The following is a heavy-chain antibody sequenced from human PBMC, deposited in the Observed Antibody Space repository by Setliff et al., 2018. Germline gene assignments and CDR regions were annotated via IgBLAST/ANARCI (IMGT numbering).Heavy chain of an antibody. CDR2: IKSKTDGGTR. J-gene: IGHJ6*02. CDR3: TTDVPPDIIVEPAFYFYGMDV. V-gene: IGHV3-15*01. D-gene: IGHD2-2*01. CDR1: GFTFKNAW. Sequence: GALRLSCAASGFTFKNAWMSWVRQAPGKGLEWVGLIKSKTDGGTRDYAAPVRGRFTISRDDSKNTLYLQMNSLKTEDTALYYCTTDVPPDIIVEPAFYFYGMDVWGQGTTVTVSS.